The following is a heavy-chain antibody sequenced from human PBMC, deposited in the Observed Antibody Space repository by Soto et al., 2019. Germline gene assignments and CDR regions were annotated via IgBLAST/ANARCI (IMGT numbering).Heavy chain of an antibody. CDR2: IIPIFGTA. D-gene: IGHD3-9*01. V-gene: IGHV1-69*13. J-gene: IGHJ6*02. CDR1: GGTFSSYA. Sequence: GASVKVSCKASGGTFSSYAISWVRQAPGQGLEWMGGIIPIFGTANYAQKFQGRVTITADESTSTAYMELSSLRSEDTAVYYCARELRYFDWPPQDGMDVWGQGTTVTVSS. CDR3: ARELRYFDWPPQDGMDV.